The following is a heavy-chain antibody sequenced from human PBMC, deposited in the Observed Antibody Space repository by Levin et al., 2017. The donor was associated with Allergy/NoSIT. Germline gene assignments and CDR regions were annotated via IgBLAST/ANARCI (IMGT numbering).Heavy chain of an antibody. J-gene: IGHJ6*02. V-gene: IGHV6-1*01. CDR1: GDSVSSNSVA. CDR2: TYYRSKWYN. Sequence: SQTLSLTCAISGDSVSSNSVAWNWIRQSPSRGLEWLGRTYYRSKWYNDYAVSVKSRITIKPDTSKNQFSLQLNSVTPEDTAVYYCARDRVVVVPGASYGMDGWGQGITVTVSS. D-gene: IGHD2-15*01. CDR3: ARDRVVVVPGASYGMDG.